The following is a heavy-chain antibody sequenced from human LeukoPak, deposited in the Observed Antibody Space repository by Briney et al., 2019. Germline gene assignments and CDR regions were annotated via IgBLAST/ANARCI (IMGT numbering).Heavy chain of an antibody. CDR1: GYTFTNYD. D-gene: IGHD1-26*01. CDR3: AKSVGPGGSSYNWFDP. V-gene: IGHV1-8*01. Sequence: ASVKVSCKASGYTFTNYDINWVRQATGQGLEWMGWRNPNSGNTGYAQKFQGRVTMTRNTSISTAYMDLSSLKSEDTAVYYCAKSVGPGGSSYNWFDPWGQGTLVTVSS. J-gene: IGHJ5*02. CDR2: RNPNSGNT.